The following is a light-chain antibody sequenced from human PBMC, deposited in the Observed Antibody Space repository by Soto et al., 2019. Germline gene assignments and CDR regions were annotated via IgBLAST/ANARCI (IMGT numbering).Light chain of an antibody. CDR1: QTISKY. J-gene: IGKJ4*01. CDR3: QQRSNWPVT. CDR2: NAS. V-gene: IGKV3-11*01. Sequence: EIVLTQFPAALSLPPGERASIFCKTSQTISKYLVCYQQKPGQAPRLLINNASNRATGIPARFNGSGSGTDFTLTISSLEPEDFAVYYCQQRSNWPVTFGGGTKVDIK.